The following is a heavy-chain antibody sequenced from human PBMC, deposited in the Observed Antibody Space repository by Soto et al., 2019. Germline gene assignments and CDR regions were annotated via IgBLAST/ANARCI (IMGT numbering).Heavy chain of an antibody. D-gene: IGHD3-9*01. CDR3: VRDNRLRLLDWTPFAP. Sequence: QTPGKGLEWVSYIGAGSSPTYYADSVKGRFTISRDNAQNSLFLQMNSLRDEDTAVYYCVRDNRLRLLDWTPFAPGGQVTLATVSS. J-gene: IGHJ5*02. V-gene: IGHV3-48*02. CDR2: IGAGSSPT.